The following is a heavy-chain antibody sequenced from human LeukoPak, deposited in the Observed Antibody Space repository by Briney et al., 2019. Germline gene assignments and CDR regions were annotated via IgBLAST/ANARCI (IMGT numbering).Heavy chain of an antibody. CDR2: INHSGST. CDR3: ASRQNSSSVGGGNYSDY. D-gene: IGHD6-6*01. J-gene: IGHJ4*02. V-gene: IGHV4-34*01. Sequence: SETLSLTCAVYGGSFSGYYWSWIRQPPGKGLEWIGEINHSGSTNYNPSLKSRVTISVDTSKNQFSLKLSSVTAADTAVYYCASRQNSSSVGGGNYSDYWGQGTLVTVSS. CDR1: GGSFSGYY.